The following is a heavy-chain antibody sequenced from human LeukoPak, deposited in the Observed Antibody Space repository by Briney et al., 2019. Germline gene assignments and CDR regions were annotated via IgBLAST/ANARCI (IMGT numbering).Heavy chain of an antibody. CDR3: ARDRGGFSDMDV. D-gene: IGHD3-16*01. CDR1: GFTFSSYW. J-gene: IGHJ6*03. V-gene: IGHV3-7*01. CDR2: IKQDGSDK. Sequence: GGSLRLSCAASGFTFSSYWMSWVRQAPGKGLEWVANIKQDGSDKYYVDSVKGRFTISRDNAKNSLYLQMNSLRVEDTAVYYCARDRGGFSDMDVRGKGTTVTVSS.